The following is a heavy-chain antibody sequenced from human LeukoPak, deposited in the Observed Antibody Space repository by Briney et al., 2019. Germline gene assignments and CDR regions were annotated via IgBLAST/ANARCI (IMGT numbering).Heavy chain of an antibody. Sequence: GESLKISCRGSGYXVTTYWICWVRQMPGKGLGWMGIIYPGDSDTRYTPSFQGHVTLSADKSINTAYLQWSSLKASDTAMYYCARRQGCSSASCPPDYWGQGTLVTVSP. D-gene: IGHD2-2*01. CDR1: GYXVTTYW. V-gene: IGHV5-51*01. CDR2: IYPGDSDT. CDR3: ARRQGCSSASCPPDY. J-gene: IGHJ4*02.